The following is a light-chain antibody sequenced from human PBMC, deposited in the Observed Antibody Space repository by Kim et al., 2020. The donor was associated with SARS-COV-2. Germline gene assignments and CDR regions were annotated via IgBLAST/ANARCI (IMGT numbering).Light chain of an antibody. J-gene: IGLJ3*02. V-gene: IGLV2-14*03. CDR1: SSDVGGYKY. Sequence: QAITISCTGTSSDVGGYKYVSWYQQHPGKAPRLMIYDVSNRPSGVSRRFSGSKSGNTASLTISGLQAEDEADYYCSSYTSSSTVVFGGGTKLTVL. CDR2: DVS. CDR3: SSYTSSSTVV.